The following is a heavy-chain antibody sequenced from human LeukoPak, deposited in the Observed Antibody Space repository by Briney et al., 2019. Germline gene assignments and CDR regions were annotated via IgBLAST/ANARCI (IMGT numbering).Heavy chain of an antibody. V-gene: IGHV3-74*01. CDR3: ARVWFGESDGFDY. J-gene: IGHJ4*02. Sequence: GGSLRLSCAASGFTFSSYWMHWVRHAPGKGLVWVSRINSDGSSTSYADSVKGRFTISRDNAKNTLYLQMNSLRAEDTAVYYCARVWFGESDGFDYWGQGTLVTVSS. D-gene: IGHD3-10*01. CDR1: GFTFSSYW. CDR2: INSDGSST.